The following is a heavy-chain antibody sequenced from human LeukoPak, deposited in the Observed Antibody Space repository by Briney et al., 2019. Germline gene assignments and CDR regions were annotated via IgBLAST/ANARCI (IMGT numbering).Heavy chain of an antibody. CDR3: ARGGEYDSGHFFFDY. D-gene: IGHD3-3*02. CDR2: IYYSGST. V-gene: IGHV4-59*01. J-gene: IGHJ4*02. CDR1: GGSISSYY. Sequence: SETLSLTCTVSGGSISSYYWSWIRQSPGTGLEWIGYIYYSGSTNYSPSLKSRVTISVDTSKNQLSLKLSSVTAADTAVYYCARGGEYDSGHFFFDYWGQGTLVTVSS.